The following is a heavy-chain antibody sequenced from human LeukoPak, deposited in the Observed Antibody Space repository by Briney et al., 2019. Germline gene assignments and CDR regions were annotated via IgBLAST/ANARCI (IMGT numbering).Heavy chain of an antibody. CDR2: MYYTGST. J-gene: IGHJ4*02. CDR3: AADPSYSSGYRYYFDY. D-gene: IGHD3-22*01. CDR1: GGSISSDY. V-gene: IGHV4-59*01. Sequence: SETLSLTCSVSGGSISSDYWAWIRQPPGKGLEWIGYMYYTGSTNYNPSLKSRVTISLATSKNQFSLKLSSVSAADTAVYYCAADPSYSSGYRYYFDYWGQGTLVTVSS.